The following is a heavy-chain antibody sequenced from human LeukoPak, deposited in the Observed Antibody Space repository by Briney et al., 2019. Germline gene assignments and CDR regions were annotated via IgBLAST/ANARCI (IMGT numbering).Heavy chain of an antibody. CDR2: ISYDGSNK. D-gene: IGHD6-13*01. J-gene: IGHJ6*03. CDR1: GFTFSSYA. V-gene: IGHV3-30*04. CDR3: ARSGQAAAGPEYYYYYMDV. Sequence: GGSLRLSCAASGFTFSSYAMHWVRQAPGKGLEWVAVISYDGSNKYYADYVKGRFTISRDNSKNTLYLQMNSLRAEDTAVYYCARSGQAAAGPEYYYYYMDVWGKGTTVTVSS.